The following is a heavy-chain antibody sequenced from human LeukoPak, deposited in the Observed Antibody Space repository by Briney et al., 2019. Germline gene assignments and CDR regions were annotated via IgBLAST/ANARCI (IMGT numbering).Heavy chain of an antibody. CDR1: GGSISSYY. Sequence: SETLSLTCTVSGGSISSYYWSWIRQPPGKGLEWIGYIYYSGSTNHNPSLKSRVTISVDTSKNQFSLKLSSVTAADTAVYYCARGHSSSWDYYFDYWGQGTLVTVSS. V-gene: IGHV4-59*01. D-gene: IGHD6-13*01. CDR2: IYYSGST. J-gene: IGHJ4*02. CDR3: ARGHSSSWDYYFDY.